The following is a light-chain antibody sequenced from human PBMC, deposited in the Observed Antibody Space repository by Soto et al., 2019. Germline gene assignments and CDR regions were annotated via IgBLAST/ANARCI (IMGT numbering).Light chain of an antibody. CDR2: GAS. V-gene: IGKV1-16*02. CDR3: QQLFIYPPT. Sequence: DIQMTQSPSSLSASVGDRVTITCRASQGIGNYLAWFQQKPGKVPKSLIYGASNLLSGVPSKFSGSASGTDFTLTVSSLQPEDFATYYCQQLFIYPPTFGPGTKVDIK. J-gene: IGKJ3*01. CDR1: QGIGNY.